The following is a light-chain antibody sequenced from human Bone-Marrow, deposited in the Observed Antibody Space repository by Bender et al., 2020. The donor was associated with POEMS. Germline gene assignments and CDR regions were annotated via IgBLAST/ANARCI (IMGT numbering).Light chain of an antibody. Sequence: QSVLTQPPSASGTPGQRVTISCSGGSSNIGAHAVNWYQHLPGTAPKLLIYSSHRRPSGVPDRFSGSKSGNTASLTVAGLQSEDEADYCCAVWDDSLNGWVFGGGTKLTVL. J-gene: IGLJ3*02. CDR2: SSH. CDR3: AVWDDSLNGWV. CDR1: SSNIGAHA. V-gene: IGLV1-44*01.